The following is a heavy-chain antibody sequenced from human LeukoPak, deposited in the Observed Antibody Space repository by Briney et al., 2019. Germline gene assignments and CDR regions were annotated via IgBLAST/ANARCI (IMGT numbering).Heavy chain of an antibody. V-gene: IGHV5-51*01. CDR3: ARIKGDPAPYYYYYYMDV. Sequence: KDGESLKISCKGSGYSFTSYWIGWVRQMPGKGLEWMGIIYPGDSDTRYSPSFQGQVTISADKSISTAYLQWSSLKASDTAMYYCARIKGDPAPYYYYYYMDVWGKGTTVTVSS. J-gene: IGHJ6*03. CDR2: IYPGDSDT. CDR1: GYSFTSYW. D-gene: IGHD2-21*01.